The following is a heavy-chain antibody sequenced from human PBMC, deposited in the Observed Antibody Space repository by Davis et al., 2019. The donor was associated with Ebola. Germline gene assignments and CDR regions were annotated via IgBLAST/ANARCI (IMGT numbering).Heavy chain of an antibody. Sequence: GESLKISCTGSGYSFTSYWISWVRQMPGKGLEWMGRIDPSDSYTDYSPSFQGHVSISPDKSINTAYLQWSSLKASDTAMYFCAGHFVGKHIGMDVWGQGTTVTVSS. J-gene: IGHJ6*02. V-gene: IGHV5-10-1*01. CDR3: AGHFVGKHIGMDV. D-gene: IGHD3-3*02. CDR1: GYSFTSYW. CDR2: IDPSDSYT.